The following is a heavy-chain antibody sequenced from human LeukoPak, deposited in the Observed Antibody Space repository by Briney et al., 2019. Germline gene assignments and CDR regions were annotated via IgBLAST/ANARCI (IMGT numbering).Heavy chain of an antibody. CDR3: ARFSIAARPFDY. Sequence: PGGSLRLSCAASGFTVSSNYMSWVRQAPGKGLEWVANIKQDGSEKYYVDSVKGRFTISRDNAKNSLYLQMNSLRAEDTAVYYCARFSIAARPFDYWGQGTLVTVSS. J-gene: IGHJ4*02. V-gene: IGHV3-7*01. D-gene: IGHD6-6*01. CDR2: IKQDGSEK. CDR1: GFTVSSNY.